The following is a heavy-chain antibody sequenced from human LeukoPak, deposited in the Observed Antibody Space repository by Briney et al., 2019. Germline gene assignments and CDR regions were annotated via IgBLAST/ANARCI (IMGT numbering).Heavy chain of an antibody. CDR2: INHSGST. Sequence: PSETLSLTCAVYGGSFSGYYWSWIRQPPGKGLEWIGEINHSGSTNYNPSLKSRVTISVDTSKNQFSLKLSSVTAADTAVYYCASGIWFGESSFDYWGQGTLVTVSP. V-gene: IGHV4-34*01. J-gene: IGHJ4*02. CDR3: ASGIWFGESSFDY. D-gene: IGHD3-10*01. CDR1: GGSFSGYY.